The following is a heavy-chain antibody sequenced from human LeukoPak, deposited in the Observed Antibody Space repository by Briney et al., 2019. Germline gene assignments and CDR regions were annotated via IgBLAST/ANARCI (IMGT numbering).Heavy chain of an antibody. Sequence: PGGSLRLSCAASGFTFSSYGMHWVRQAPGKGLEWVAVISYDGSNKYYADSVKGRFTISRDNSKNTLYLQMNSLRAEDTAVHYCAKDYYGSGSYYNEGTFDYWGQGTLVTVSS. D-gene: IGHD3-10*01. J-gene: IGHJ4*02. V-gene: IGHV3-30*18. CDR3: AKDYYGSGSYYNEGTFDY. CDR1: GFTFSSYG. CDR2: ISYDGSNK.